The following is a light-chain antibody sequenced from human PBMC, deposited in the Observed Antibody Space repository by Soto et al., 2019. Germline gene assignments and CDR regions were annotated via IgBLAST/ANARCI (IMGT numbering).Light chain of an antibody. CDR3: ASYAGNDNVV. CDR2: DVN. V-gene: IGLV2-8*01. Sequence: QSVLTQPPSASGSPGQSVTISCTGTSSDIGGSNFVSWYQQHPDKAPKLIIFDVNQRPSGVPGRFSGSKSANTASLTVSGLQTDDEADYYCASYAGNDNVVFGTGTKVTVL. CDR1: SSDIGGSNF. J-gene: IGLJ1*01.